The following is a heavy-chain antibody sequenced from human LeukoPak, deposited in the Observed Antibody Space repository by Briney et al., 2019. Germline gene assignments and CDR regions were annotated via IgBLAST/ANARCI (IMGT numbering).Heavy chain of an antibody. D-gene: IGHD1-1*01. CDR1: GFTFSSYA. Sequence: GGSLRLSCSAPGFTFSSYAMAWVRQAPGKGLEWVSSISGGGGTTKYGDSVKGRFTISRDNSKTTLYLQMNSLSAEDTATYYCAKDHEGGTLLSRHDAFDIWGQGTTVTVSS. CDR2: ISGGGGTT. V-gene: IGHV3-23*01. CDR3: AKDHEGGTLLSRHDAFDI. J-gene: IGHJ3*02.